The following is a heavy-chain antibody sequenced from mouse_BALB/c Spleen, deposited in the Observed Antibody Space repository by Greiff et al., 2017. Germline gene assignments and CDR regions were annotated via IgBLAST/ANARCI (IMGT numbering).Heavy chain of an antibody. CDR2: ISSGSSTI. CDR1: GFTFSSFG. Sequence: EVQRVESGGGLVQPGGSRKLSCAASGFTFSSFGMHWVRQAPEKGLEWVAYISSGSSTIYYADTVKGRFTISRDNPKNTLFLQITSLRSEDTAMYYCARPVNWAFADWGEGTLVTVSA. J-gene: IGHJ3*01. V-gene: IGHV5-17*02. D-gene: IGHD4-1*02. CDR3: ARPVNWAFAD.